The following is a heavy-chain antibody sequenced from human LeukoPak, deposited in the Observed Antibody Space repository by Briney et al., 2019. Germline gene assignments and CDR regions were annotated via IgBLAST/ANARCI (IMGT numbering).Heavy chain of an antibody. V-gene: IGHV4-30-2*01. D-gene: IGHD3-3*01. J-gene: IGHJ3*02. CDR1: GGSISSGGYS. CDR2: IYHSGST. CDR3: ARDNEWLLNAFDI. Sequence: SETLSLTCAVSGGSISSGGYSWSWIRQPPGKGLEWIGYIYHSGSTYYNPSLKSRVTISVDRSENQFSLKLSSVTAADTAVYYCARDNEWLLNAFDIWGQGTMVTVSS.